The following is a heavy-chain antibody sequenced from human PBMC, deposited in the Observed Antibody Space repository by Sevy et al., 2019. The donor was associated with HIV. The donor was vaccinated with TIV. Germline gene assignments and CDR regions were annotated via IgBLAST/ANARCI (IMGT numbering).Heavy chain of an antibody. CDR3: AKGGYCSNGACYTDFDY. CDR2: ITGSGSNT. J-gene: IGHJ4*02. CDR1: GFTFSSYA. Sequence: GGSLRLSCAASGFTFSSYAMSWVRQAPGKGLEWVSAITGSGSNTYYADSVKGRFTISRDNSKNMLYLQMNTLGAEDTAVYYCAKGGYCSNGACYTDFDYWGQGTLVTVSS. D-gene: IGHD2-8*01. V-gene: IGHV3-23*01.